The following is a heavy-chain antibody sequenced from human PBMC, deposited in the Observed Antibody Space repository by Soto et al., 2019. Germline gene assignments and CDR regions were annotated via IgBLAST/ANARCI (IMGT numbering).Heavy chain of an antibody. Sequence: GGSLRLSCAASGFTFSSYGMHWVRQAPGKGLEWVAVIWYDGSNKYYADSVKGRFTISRDNSKNTLYLQMNSLRAEDTAVYYCARATVTLYYYYYGMEVWGQGTTVTVS. V-gene: IGHV3-33*01. CDR3: ARATVTLYYYYYGMEV. J-gene: IGHJ6*02. CDR2: IWYDGSNK. CDR1: GFTFSSYG. D-gene: IGHD4-4*01.